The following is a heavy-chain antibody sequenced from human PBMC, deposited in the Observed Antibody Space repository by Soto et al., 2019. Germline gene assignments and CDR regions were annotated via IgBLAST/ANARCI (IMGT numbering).Heavy chain of an antibody. V-gene: IGHV3-21*01. J-gene: IGHJ4*01. CDR1: GFTFRSYS. CDR2: ISSSSSYI. D-gene: IGHD4-4*01. Sequence: PVEFRRLAYGASGFTFRSYSMNWVRQAPGKGVEWVSSISSSSSYIYYADSVKGRFTISRDNAKNSLYLQMNRLRAEDTAVYYPARPVPTVSTLEYDYWGDGILVTDS. CDR3: ARPVPTVSTLEYDY.